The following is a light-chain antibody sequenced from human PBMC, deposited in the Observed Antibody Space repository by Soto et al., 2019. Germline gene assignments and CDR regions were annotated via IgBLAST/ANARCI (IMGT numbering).Light chain of an antibody. V-gene: IGKV1-39*01. Sequence: DIQMTQSPFSLSASVGDRVTITCRASQSISTYLNWYQQKAGLAPKLLIYAASSLQSGVPSRFSGSGSGTDFTLTISSLQPEDFATYYCQQTYSTPPTFGQGTKVDNK. CDR1: QSISTY. CDR2: AAS. CDR3: QQTYSTPPT. J-gene: IGKJ1*01.